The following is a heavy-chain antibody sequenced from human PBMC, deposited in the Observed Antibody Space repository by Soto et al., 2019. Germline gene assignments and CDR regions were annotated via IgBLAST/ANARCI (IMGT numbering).Heavy chain of an antibody. CDR3: AKDEVLVEVVARDYYGMDV. Sequence: QVQLVESGGGVVQPGRSLRLSCAASGFTFSSYGMHWVRQAPGKGLEWVALILYDGKKNYYADSVKGRFTISRDNSKNTLYRQMNSLRAEDTAVYYCAKDEVLVEVVARDYYGMDVWGQGTTVTVSS. CDR1: GFTFSSYG. D-gene: IGHD2-15*01. V-gene: IGHV3-30*18. J-gene: IGHJ6*02. CDR2: ILYDGKKN.